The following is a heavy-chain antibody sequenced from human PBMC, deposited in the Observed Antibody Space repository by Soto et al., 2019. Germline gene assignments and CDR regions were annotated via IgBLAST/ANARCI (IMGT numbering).Heavy chain of an antibody. CDR2: ISAYNGNT. V-gene: IGHV1-18*01. CDR1: GYTFTSYG. J-gene: IGHJ6*02. Sequence: GASVKVSCKASGYTFTSYGISWVRQAPGQGLEWVGWISAYNGNTNYAQKLQGRVTMTTDTSTSTAYMELRSLRSDDTAVYYCARRARPNFWSGYYTGSPYYYYYYGMDVWGQGTTVTV. D-gene: IGHD3-3*01. CDR3: ARRARPNFWSGYYTGSPYYYYYYGMDV.